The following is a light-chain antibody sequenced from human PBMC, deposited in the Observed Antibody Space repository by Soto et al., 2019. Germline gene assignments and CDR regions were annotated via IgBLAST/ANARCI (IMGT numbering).Light chain of an antibody. V-gene: IGLV2-14*01. J-gene: IGLJ1*01. CDR1: SSDVGAYDY. CDR2: DVS. Sequence: QSALTQPASVSGSPGQSITISCTGASSDVGAYDYVSWYQQHPGKAPKLMIFDVSNRPSGVFNRFSGSKSGNTASLTISGLQAEDEADYYCSSYTSTSTGVFGTGTKVTVL. CDR3: SSYTSTSTGV.